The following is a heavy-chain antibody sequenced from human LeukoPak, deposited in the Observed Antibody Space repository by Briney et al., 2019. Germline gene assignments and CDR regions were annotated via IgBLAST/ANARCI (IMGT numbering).Heavy chain of an antibody. CDR2: TYYRSKWYN. Sequence: SQSLSLTCAISGDSVSSNSAALNWIRQSPSRGLEWLGKTYYRSKWYNDYADSVKSRLTINPDTSKNQFSLQLNSGTPEDTAVYYCARGGAGGRAFDIWGQGTMVTVSS. J-gene: IGHJ3*02. D-gene: IGHD2-15*01. CDR1: GDSVSSNSAA. CDR3: ARGGAGGRAFDI. V-gene: IGHV6-1*01.